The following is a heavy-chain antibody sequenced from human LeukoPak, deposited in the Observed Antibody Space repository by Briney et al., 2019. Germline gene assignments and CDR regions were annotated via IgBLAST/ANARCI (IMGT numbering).Heavy chain of an antibody. D-gene: IGHD3-16*01. CDR1: GGPISSYY. CDR2: IYYSGST. Sequence: SETLSLTCTVSGGPISSYYWNWIRQPPGRGLEWIGYIYYSGSTNYNPSLKSRVTISVDTSKNQFSLKLSSVTAADTAVYYCARGWGCFDYWGQGTLVTVSS. J-gene: IGHJ4*02. CDR3: ARGWGCFDY. V-gene: IGHV4-59*01.